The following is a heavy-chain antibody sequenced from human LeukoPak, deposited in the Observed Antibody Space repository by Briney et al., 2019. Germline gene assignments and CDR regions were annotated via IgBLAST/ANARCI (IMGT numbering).Heavy chain of an antibody. J-gene: IGHJ4*02. V-gene: IGHV1-2*02. D-gene: IGHD6-6*01. CDR1: GYTFTGYY. CDR2: INPNSGGT. Sequence: ASVTVSCKASGYTFTGYYMHWVRQAPGQGLEWMGWINPNSGGTNYAQKFQGRVTMTRDTSISTAYMELSRLRSDDTAVYYCARVGGIAAPPDYWGQGTLVTVSS. CDR3: ARVGGIAAPPDY.